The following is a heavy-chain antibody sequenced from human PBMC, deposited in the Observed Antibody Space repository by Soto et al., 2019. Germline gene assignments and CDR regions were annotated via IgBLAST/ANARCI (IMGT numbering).Heavy chain of an antibody. D-gene: IGHD2-21*01. V-gene: IGHV1-18*01. CDR2: ISLYSDGT. Sequence: QVQLVQSGGEVKRPGASVKVSCKTSGYTFSNYGITWVRQAPGQPLEWLGWISLYSDGTNYAQKFQGRVSMTTDTSTTTAYMELRSLRSDDTAVYYCARAPILVGETTYENYFDYWGQGTLVTVSS. CDR1: GYTFSNYG. J-gene: IGHJ4*02. CDR3: ARAPILVGETTYENYFDY.